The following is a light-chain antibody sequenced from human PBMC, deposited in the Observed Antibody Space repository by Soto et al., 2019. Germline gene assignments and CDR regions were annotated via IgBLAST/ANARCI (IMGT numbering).Light chain of an antibody. V-gene: IGLV2-14*01. CDR2: DVS. CDR1: SSDVGGYNY. CDR3: SSYTSSSTVV. Sequence: QSALTQPASVSGSPGQSITISCTGTSSDVGGYNYDSWYQQHPGKAPKHMIYDVSNRSSGVSNRVAGSKSGNTASLTISGLQAEDEADYYCSSYTSSSTVVFGGGTTDTVL. J-gene: IGLJ2*01.